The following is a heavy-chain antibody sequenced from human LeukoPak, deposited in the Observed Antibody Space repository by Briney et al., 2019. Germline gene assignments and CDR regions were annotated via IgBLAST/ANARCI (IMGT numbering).Heavy chain of an antibody. CDR3: ARVKYSSSWYGDGFDY. V-gene: IGHV6-1*01. D-gene: IGHD6-13*01. CDR1: GDSVSSDSAA. Sequence: SQTLSLTCAISGDSVSSDSAAWNWIRQSPSRGLEWLGRTYCRSKWYNDYAVSVKSRITINPDTSKNQFSLQLNSVTPEDTAVYYCARVKYSSSWYGDGFDYWGQGTLVTVSS. CDR2: TYCRSKWYN. J-gene: IGHJ4*02.